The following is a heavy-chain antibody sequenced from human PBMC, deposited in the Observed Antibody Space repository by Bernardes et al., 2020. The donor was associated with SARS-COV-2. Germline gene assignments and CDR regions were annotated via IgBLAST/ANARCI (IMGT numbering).Heavy chain of an antibody. V-gene: IGHV3-33*08. CDR2: ICYDGSNK. CDR1: GFTSSSYG. D-gene: IGHD6-19*01. Sequence: GGSLTLSCAASGFTSSSYGMPWVRQAPGKGLEWVAVICYDGSNKYYAVSVKGRFTISRDNSKNTLYLQMNSLRAEDTAVYYCAREPPGGYSSGWDEFYFDYWCQGSLVTVSS. CDR3: AREPPGGYSSGWDEFYFDY. J-gene: IGHJ4*02.